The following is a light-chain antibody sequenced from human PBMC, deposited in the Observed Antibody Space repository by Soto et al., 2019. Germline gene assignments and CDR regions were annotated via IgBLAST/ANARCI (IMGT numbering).Light chain of an antibody. CDR3: SSYMHSNTLVV. Sequence: QSVLTQPASVSGSPGQSITISCTATSSDVTDYKSVSWYQQHPDTAPKLIIYDVNDRPSGVSNRFSGSKSGNTASLTISGLQAEDEADYYCSSYMHSNTLVVFGGGTKLTVL. J-gene: IGLJ2*01. CDR1: SSDVTDYKS. CDR2: DVN. V-gene: IGLV2-14*03.